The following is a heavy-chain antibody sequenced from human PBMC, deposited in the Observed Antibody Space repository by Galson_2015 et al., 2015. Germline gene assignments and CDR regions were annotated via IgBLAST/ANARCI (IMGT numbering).Heavy chain of an antibody. D-gene: IGHD5-18*01. CDR1: GYTFTSYD. Sequence: SVKVSCKASGYTFTSYDINWVRQATGQGLEWMGWMNPNSGNTGYAQKFQGRVTMTRNTSISTAYIELSSLRSEDTAVYYCARYSYGADYYGMDVWGQGTTVTVSS. CDR3: ARYSYGADYYGMDV. J-gene: IGHJ6*02. CDR2: MNPNSGNT. V-gene: IGHV1-8*01.